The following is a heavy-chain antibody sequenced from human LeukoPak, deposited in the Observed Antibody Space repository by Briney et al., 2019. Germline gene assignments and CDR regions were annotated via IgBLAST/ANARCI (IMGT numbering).Heavy chain of an antibody. Sequence: ASVKVSCKASGYTFTGYYMHWVRQAPGQGLEWMGWISADTGNTNNAQKLQGRVTMTTDTSTSTAYMELRSLRSDDTAVYYCARAFYDFDYWGQGTLVTVSS. CDR2: ISADTGNT. V-gene: IGHV1-18*04. D-gene: IGHD5/OR15-5a*01. CDR1: GYTFTGYY. CDR3: ARAFYDFDY. J-gene: IGHJ4*02.